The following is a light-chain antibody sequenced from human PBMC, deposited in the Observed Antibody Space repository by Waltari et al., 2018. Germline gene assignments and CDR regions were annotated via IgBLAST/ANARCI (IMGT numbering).Light chain of an antibody. V-gene: IGLV2-14*01. CDR3: LAYTTATILV. CDR1: TSDVGAYRY. Sequence: QSALTQPASVSGSPGQSITISCTGTTSDVGAYRYVSWYQQHPGRVPKLIIYEVSNRPSGVSDRFAGSKSGNTAALTISGLQAEDEADYYCLAYTTATILVFGGWTKLTVL. J-gene: IGLJ2*01. CDR2: EVS.